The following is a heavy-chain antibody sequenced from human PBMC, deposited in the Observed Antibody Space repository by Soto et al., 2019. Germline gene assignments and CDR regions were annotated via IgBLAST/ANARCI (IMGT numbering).Heavy chain of an antibody. J-gene: IGHJ4*02. CDR2: IYPGDSDI. V-gene: IGHV5-51*01. Sequence: PGESLKISCHGSGYNFSNFWICWVRQMPWKGLEWMGIIYPGDSDIRYSPSLQGQVTISADKSISTAYLQWRTLKASDTAQYYCARTPVVGGINEGYFDYWGQGTPVTVSS. D-gene: IGHD3-10*01. CDR1: GYNFSNFW. CDR3: ARTPVVGGINEGYFDY.